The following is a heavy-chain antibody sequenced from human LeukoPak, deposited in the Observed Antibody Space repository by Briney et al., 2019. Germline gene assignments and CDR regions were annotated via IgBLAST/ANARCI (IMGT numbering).Heavy chain of an antibody. CDR1: GYTFTSYG. CDR2: ISAYNGNT. J-gene: IGHJ6*03. D-gene: IGHD2-8*01. V-gene: IGHV1-18*01. CDR3: ARSAGHCNNGVCFTDYYIDV. Sequence: GASVKVSCKASGYTFTSYGISWVRQAPGQGLEWMGWISAYNGNTNYAQKLQGRVTMTRDTSISTAYMEMSSLTSDDTAVYYCARSAGHCNNGVCFTDYYIDVWGTGTTVTVSS.